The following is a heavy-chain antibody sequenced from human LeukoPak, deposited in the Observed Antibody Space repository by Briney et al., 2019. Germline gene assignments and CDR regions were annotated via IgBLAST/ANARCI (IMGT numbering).Heavy chain of an antibody. Sequence: GGSLRLSCAASGFTFSSYAMHWVRQAPGKGLEWVAVISYDGSNKYYADSVKGRFTISRDNSKNTLYLQMNSLRAEDTAVYYCARDSGIAAAGSGGFLGYWGQGTLVTVSS. CDR1: GFTFSSYA. V-gene: IGHV3-30-3*01. CDR3: ARDSGIAAAGSGGFLGY. D-gene: IGHD6-13*01. J-gene: IGHJ4*02. CDR2: ISYDGSNK.